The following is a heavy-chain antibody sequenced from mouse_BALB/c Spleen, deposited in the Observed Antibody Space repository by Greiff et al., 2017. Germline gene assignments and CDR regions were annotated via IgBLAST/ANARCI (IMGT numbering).Heavy chain of an antibody. CDR3: ARGGDYEVDY. Sequence: EVQLQESGGGLVQPGGSRKLSCAASGFTFSSFGMHWVRQAPEKGLEWVAYISSGSSTIYYADTVKGRFTISRDNPKNTLFLQMTSLRSEDTAMYYCARGGDYEVDYWGQGTSVTVSS. V-gene: IGHV5-17*02. CDR1: GFTFSSFG. J-gene: IGHJ4*01. CDR2: ISSGSSTI. D-gene: IGHD2-4*01.